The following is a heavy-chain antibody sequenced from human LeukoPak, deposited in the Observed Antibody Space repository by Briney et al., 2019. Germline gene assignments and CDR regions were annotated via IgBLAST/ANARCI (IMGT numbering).Heavy chain of an antibody. V-gene: IGHV4-38-2*02. Sequence: SETLSLTCTVSGYSISSGYYWGWIRQPPGKGLEWVANIYRDGNTYYSPCLKSRVTISVDTSKNQFYLRLSSVTAADTVMYYCARLAALRGFYYYMDVWGKGTTVTVSS. CDR3: ARLAALRGFYYYMDV. D-gene: IGHD6-6*01. CDR2: IYRDGNT. J-gene: IGHJ6*03. CDR1: GYSISSGYY.